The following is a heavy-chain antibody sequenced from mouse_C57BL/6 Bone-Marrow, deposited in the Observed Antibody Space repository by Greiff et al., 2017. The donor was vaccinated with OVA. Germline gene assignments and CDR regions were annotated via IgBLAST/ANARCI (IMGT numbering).Heavy chain of an antibody. Sequence: EVKVEESGGGLVQPGGSLSLSCAASGFTFTDYYMSWVRQPPGKALEWLGFIRNKANGYTTEYSASVKGRFTISRDNSQSILYLQMNALRAEDSATYYCARSSYYYGTPFAYWGQGTLVTVSA. CDR2: IRNKANGYTT. D-gene: IGHD1-1*01. CDR1: GFTFTDYY. J-gene: IGHJ3*01. CDR3: ARSSYYYGTPFAY. V-gene: IGHV7-3*01.